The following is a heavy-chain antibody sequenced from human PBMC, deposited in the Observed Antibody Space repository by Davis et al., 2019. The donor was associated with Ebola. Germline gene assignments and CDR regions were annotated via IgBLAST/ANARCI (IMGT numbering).Heavy chain of an antibody. J-gene: IGHJ3*02. CDR1: AFSFSSYS. CDR2: ISTSSSPI. V-gene: IGHV3-48*02. CDR3: ARDQGAIAARPSAFDM. D-gene: IGHD6-6*01. Sequence: GESLKISCAAPAFSFSSYSMNWVRQAPGKGLEWVSYISTSSSPIYYADSVKGRFTISRDNAKNSLYLQMNSLRDEDTAVYYCARDQGAIAARPSAFDMWGQGTMVTVSS.